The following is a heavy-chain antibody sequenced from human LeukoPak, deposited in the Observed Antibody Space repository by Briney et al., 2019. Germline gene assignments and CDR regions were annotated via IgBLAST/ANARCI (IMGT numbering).Heavy chain of an antibody. CDR1: GFTFSSHG. CDR3: AREGDTAMAPFDY. J-gene: IGHJ4*02. D-gene: IGHD5-18*01. Sequence: PGGTLRLSCAASGFTFSSHGMSWVRQAPGKGLEWVSAISGSGGSTYYADSVKGRFTISGDNSKNTLYLQMNSLRAEDTAVYYCAREGDTAMAPFDYWGQGTLVTVSS. V-gene: IGHV3-23*01. CDR2: ISGSGGST.